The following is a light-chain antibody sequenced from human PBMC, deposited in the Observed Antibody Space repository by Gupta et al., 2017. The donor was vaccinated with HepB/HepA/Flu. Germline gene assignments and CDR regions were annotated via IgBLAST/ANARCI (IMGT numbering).Light chain of an antibody. CDR2: GAS. Sequence: IVLTQSPGTLSLSPGQRATLSCRASQSVYSNYLAWYQQKPGQAPRLLIYGASSRDTGIPDRFSGSGSGTDFTLTISRREPEDFAVYYCQQYGNSPRVTFGHGTKVDIK. CDR1: QSVYSNY. J-gene: IGKJ3*01. V-gene: IGKV3-20*01. CDR3: QQYGNSPRVT.